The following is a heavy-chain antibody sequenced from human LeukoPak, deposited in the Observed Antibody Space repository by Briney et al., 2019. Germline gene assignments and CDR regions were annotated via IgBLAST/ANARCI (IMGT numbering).Heavy chain of an antibody. V-gene: IGHV4-59*01. J-gene: IGHJ4*02. CDR1: RDSISDYY. D-gene: IGHD1-26*01. CDR2: IYYSGST. Sequence: SETPSLTCTVSRDSISDYYWSWIRQPPGEGLEWIGYIYYSGSTNYNPSLKSRVTMSLDTSKNQFSLNLTSVTAADTAVYYCARDGGYSYYFDYWGQGTLVTVSS. CDR3: ARDGGYSYYFDY.